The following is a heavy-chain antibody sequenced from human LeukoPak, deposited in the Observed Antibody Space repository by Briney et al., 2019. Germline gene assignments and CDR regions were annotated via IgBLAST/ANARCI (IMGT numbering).Heavy chain of an antibody. CDR1: GFSFHYYA. CDR2: ISYDGTNE. V-gene: IGHV3-30-3*01. J-gene: IGHJ3*01. D-gene: IGHD3-3*01. Sequence: GRSLRLSCAASGFSFHYYAMHWVRQAPGKGLEWVAVISYDGTNEYYADSVKGRLTISRDNSKNTLYMQMNSLRPEDTAMYYCASTKITIFGVVIGTATWGQGTMVTVSS. CDR3: ASTKITIFGVVIGTAT.